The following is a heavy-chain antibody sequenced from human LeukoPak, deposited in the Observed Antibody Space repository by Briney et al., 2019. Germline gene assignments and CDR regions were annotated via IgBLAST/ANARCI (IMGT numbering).Heavy chain of an antibody. CDR3: ARALCSSTSCYAGY. CDR1: GFTFSNAW. CDR2: IYSGGST. J-gene: IGHJ4*02. Sequence: GGSLRLSCAASGFTFSNAWMSWVRQAPRKGLEWVSVIYSGGSTYYADSVKGRFTISRDNSKNTLYLQMNSLRAEDTAVYYCARALCSSTSCYAGYWGQGTLVTVSS. V-gene: IGHV3-66*01. D-gene: IGHD2-2*01.